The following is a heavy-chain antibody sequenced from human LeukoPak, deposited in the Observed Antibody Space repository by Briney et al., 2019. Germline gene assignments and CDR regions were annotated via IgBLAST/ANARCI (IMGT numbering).Heavy chain of an antibody. V-gene: IGHV4-4*07. CDR3: AREPLLWFGELSRPYYFDY. CDR1: GGSISSYY. D-gene: IGHD3-10*01. CDR2: IYTSGST. Sequence: SETLSLTCTVSGGSISSYYWSWIRQSAGKGLEWIGRIYTSGSTNYNPSLKSRVTMSVDTSKNQFSLKLSSVTAADTAVYYCAREPLLWFGELSRPYYFDYWGQGTLVTVSS. J-gene: IGHJ4*02.